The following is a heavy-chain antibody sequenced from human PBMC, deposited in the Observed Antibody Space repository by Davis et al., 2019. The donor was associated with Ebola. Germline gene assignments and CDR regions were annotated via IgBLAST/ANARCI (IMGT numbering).Heavy chain of an antibody. CDR3: ARGKTGRYSGYDQRLNWYFDL. J-gene: IGHJ2*01. CDR2: INHSGST. V-gene: IGHV4-34*01. D-gene: IGHD5-12*01. Sequence: PGGSLRLSCAVYGGSFSDYYWSWIRQPPGKGLEWIGEINHSGSTNYNPSLKSRVTISVDTSKNQFSLKLSSVTAADTAVYYCARGKTGRYSGYDQRLNWYFDLWGRGTLVTVSS. CDR1: GGSFSDYY.